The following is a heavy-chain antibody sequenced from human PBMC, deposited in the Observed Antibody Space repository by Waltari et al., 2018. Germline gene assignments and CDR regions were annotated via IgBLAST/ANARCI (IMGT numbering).Heavy chain of an antibody. Sequence: EVQLLESGGGLVQPGGSLRLSCAASGFTFSSYAMSWVRQAPGKGLEWVSAISGSGGSTYYADSVKGRFTISRDKSKNTLYLQMNSLRAEDTAVYYCAKEGILWFGELFSHFDYWGQGTLVTVSS. CDR2: ISGSGGST. V-gene: IGHV3-23*01. CDR1: GFTFSSYA. D-gene: IGHD3-10*01. J-gene: IGHJ4*02. CDR3: AKEGILWFGELFSHFDY.